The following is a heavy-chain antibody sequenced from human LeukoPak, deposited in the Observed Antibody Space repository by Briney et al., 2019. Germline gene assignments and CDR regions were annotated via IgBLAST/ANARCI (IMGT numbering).Heavy chain of an antibody. CDR2: INHSGST. CDR3: AREDIAGRVTTILPY. D-gene: IGHD5-12*01. V-gene: IGHV4-34*01. J-gene: IGHJ4*02. Sequence: SETLSLTCAVYGGSFSGYYWSWIRQTSGKGLEWIGEINHSGSTNYNPSLKSRVTMSVDTSKNQFSLNLRSMTAADAGIYYCAREDIAGRVTTILPYWGQGTPVTVSS. CDR1: GGSFSGYY.